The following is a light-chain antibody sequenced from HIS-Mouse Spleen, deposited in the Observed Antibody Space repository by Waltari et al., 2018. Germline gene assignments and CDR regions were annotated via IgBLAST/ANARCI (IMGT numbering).Light chain of an antibody. CDR2: DDS. V-gene: IGLV3-21*03. CDR3: QVWDSSSDHVV. CDR1: NIGSKS. Sequence: SYVLTQPPSVSVAPGKTARITCGGNNIGSKSVHWYQQKPGQAPVLVVYDDSDRPSGIAERVSGSNSGNTATLTISRVEAGDEAGYYCQVWDSSSDHVVFGGGTKLTVL. J-gene: IGLJ2*01.